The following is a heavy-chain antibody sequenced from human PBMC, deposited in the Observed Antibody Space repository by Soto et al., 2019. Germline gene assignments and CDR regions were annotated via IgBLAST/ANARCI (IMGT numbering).Heavy chain of an antibody. CDR2: IYSGGST. D-gene: IGHD3-10*01. V-gene: IGHV3-53*02. J-gene: IGHJ4*02. CDR3: GRGGGPLLWFGELLSGFDY. CDR1: GFTVSSNY. Sequence: EVQLVETGGGLIQPGGSLRLSCAASGFTVSSNYMSWVRQAPGKGLEWVSVIYSGGSTYYADSVKGRFTISRDNSKNTLYLEMNSRRAEDRAVYYCGRGGGPLLWFGELLSGFDYWGQGTLVTVSS.